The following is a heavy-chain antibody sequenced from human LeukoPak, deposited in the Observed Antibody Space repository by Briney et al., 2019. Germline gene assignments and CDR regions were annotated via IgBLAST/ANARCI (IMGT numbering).Heavy chain of an antibody. Sequence: PETLSLTCTVSGGSISSYYWSWIRQPPGKGLEWIGYIYTSGSTNYNPSLKSRVTISVDTSKNQFSLKLSSVTAADTAVYYCASHDSGSYSSFDYWGQGTLVTVSS. CDR2: IYTSGST. CDR3: ASHDSGSYSSFDY. CDR1: GGSISSYY. V-gene: IGHV4-4*09. D-gene: IGHD1-26*01. J-gene: IGHJ4*02.